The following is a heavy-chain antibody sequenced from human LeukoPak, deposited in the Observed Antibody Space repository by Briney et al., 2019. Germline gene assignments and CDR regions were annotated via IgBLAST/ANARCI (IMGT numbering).Heavy chain of an antibody. Sequence: ASVKVSCKASGGTFSSYAISWVRQAPGQGLEWMSWINVYNGKTYYAQNFQGRVTMTTDTSTSTAYMELRNLRSDDSAVYYCARDQGYYYDSTGYVFDSWGQGTQVTVSS. CDR2: INVYNGKT. D-gene: IGHD3-22*01. V-gene: IGHV1-18*01. J-gene: IGHJ4*02. CDR1: GGTFSSYA. CDR3: ARDQGYYYDSTGYVFDS.